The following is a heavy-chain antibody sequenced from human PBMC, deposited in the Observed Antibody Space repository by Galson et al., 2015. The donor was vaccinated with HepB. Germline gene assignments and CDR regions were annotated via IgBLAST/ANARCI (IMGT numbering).Heavy chain of an antibody. CDR3: TIRQGGSYYLTYFDY. CDR2: IRSNGYGGTT. J-gene: IGHJ4*02. CDR1: GFTFGDYA. V-gene: IGHV3-49*04. Sequence: SLRLSCAASGFTFGDYAVSWVGQAAGEGLGWVSFIRSNGYGGTTEYGASVKGRFTISRDDSKSHAYLQMNSLNTEDTAVYYCTIRQGGSYYLTYFDYWGQGTLVTVSS. D-gene: IGHD1-26*01.